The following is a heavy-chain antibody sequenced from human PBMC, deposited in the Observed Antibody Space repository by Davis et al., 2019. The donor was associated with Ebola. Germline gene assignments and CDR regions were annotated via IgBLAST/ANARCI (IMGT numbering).Heavy chain of an antibody. CDR1: GGTFSSYA. Sequence: AASVKVSCKASGGTFSSYAISWVRQAPGQGLEWMGGIIPIFGTANYAQKFQGRATITADESTSTAYMELSSLRSEDTAVYYCAREGCSGGSCYSLGYYYYYGMDVWGQGTTVTVSS. CDR2: IIPIFGTA. V-gene: IGHV1-69*13. CDR3: AREGCSGGSCYSLGYYYYYGMDV. D-gene: IGHD2-15*01. J-gene: IGHJ6*02.